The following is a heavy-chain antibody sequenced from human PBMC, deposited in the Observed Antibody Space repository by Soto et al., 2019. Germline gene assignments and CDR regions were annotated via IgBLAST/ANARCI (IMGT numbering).Heavy chain of an antibody. CDR3: ARVRLIESYYDSSGYYHIDY. J-gene: IGHJ4*02. CDR1: GCSISSSNW. V-gene: IGHV4-4*02. CDR2: IYHSGST. D-gene: IGHD3-22*01. Sequence: SETLSLTCAVSGCSISSSNWWSWVRQPPGKGLEWIGEIYHSGSTNYNPSLKSRVTISVDKSKNQFSLKLSSVTAADTAVYYCARVRLIESYYDSSGYYHIDYWGQGTLVTVSS.